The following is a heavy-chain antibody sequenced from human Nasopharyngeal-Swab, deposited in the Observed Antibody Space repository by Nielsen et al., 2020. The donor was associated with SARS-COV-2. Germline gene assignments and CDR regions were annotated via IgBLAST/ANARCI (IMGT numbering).Heavy chain of an antibody. V-gene: IGHV3-21*01. J-gene: IGHJ4*02. CDR3: VRGGQQPL. D-gene: IGHD6-13*01. CDR2: ISGRTTYI. CDR1: GFTFSTYN. Sequence: GGSLRLSCAASGFTFSTYNMHWVRQAPGKGLEWVSSISGRTTYIYYADSMKGRFTNSRDNAKNSLYLQMSSLRAEDTAIYYCVRGGQQPLWGQGTLVTVSS.